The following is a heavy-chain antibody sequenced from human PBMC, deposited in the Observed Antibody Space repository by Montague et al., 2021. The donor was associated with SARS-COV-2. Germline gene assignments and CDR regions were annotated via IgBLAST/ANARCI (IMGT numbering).Heavy chain of an antibody. CDR1: GGSFSTYY. V-gene: IGHV4-59*01. CDR3: ARGDNHTSGCHPYGVLDF. J-gene: IGHJ4*02. Sequence: SETLSLTCTVSGGSFSTYYWSWIRQSPGRGLEWIGEVYLTGNTNYNPSLKSRVTISVDTSKNQFSLRLTSVIAADSAVYYCARGDNHTSGCHPYGVLDFWGQGTPVIVSS. CDR2: VYLTGNT. D-gene: IGHD6-19*01.